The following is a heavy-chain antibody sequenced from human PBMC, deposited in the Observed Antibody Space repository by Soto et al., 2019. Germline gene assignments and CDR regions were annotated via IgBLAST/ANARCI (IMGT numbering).Heavy chain of an antibody. CDR1: GDSVSSNHTA. CDR3: ARDVGASTWFDP. V-gene: IGHV6-1*01. CDR2: TYYRSKWYY. D-gene: IGHD1-26*01. Sequence: XQTLSVPSAISGDSVSSNHTACILIRHSPSRGLEWLGRTYYRSKWYYDYAVSVKSRITVNPDTSNNQISLQLNSVTPKDTAVYYCARDVGASTWFDPWGQGILVTVSS. J-gene: IGHJ5*02.